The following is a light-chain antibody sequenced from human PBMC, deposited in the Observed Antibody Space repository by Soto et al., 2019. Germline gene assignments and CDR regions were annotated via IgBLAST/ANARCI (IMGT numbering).Light chain of an antibody. Sequence: QSALTQPRSVSGSPGQSVAISCTGTSSDFGAYNYVSWYQQHPGKAPKLMIYDVSKRPSGVPDRFSGSKSGNTASLTISGLQAEDEADYYCCSYAGSYTLFGGGTKLTVL. CDR2: DVS. J-gene: IGLJ3*02. V-gene: IGLV2-11*01. CDR3: CSYAGSYTL. CDR1: SSDFGAYNY.